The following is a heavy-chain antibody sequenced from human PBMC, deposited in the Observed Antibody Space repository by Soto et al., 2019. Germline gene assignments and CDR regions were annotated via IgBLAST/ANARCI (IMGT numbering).Heavy chain of an antibody. Sequence: SETRSLTCTVAGGSISSYYWSWSRQPPGQGLEWLGYIYYSGSTNYNPSLKSRVTLSVDTSQNHFSPTPGYVTAADRVGYYCARDTRAGGANWFDHWGQGALLTSP. D-gene: IGHD2-15*01. J-gene: IGHJ5*01. CDR1: GGSISSYY. CDR2: IYYSGST. CDR3: ARDTRAGGANWFDH. V-gene: IGHV4-59*01.